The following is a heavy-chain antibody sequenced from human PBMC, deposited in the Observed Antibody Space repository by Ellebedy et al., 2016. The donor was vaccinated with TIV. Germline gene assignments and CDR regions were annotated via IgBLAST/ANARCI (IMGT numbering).Heavy chain of an antibody. CDR3: ARGPQDFKYVDIVAEFDN. J-gene: IGHJ4*02. D-gene: IGHD5-12*01. Sequence: GESLKISCAASGFTFSSYSMNWVRQAPGKGLVWVSRINGDGSTTNNADSVKGRFTISRDNAKNTLYLHMTSVRAEDTAVYYCARGPQDFKYVDIVAEFDNWGQGTLVTVSS. V-gene: IGHV3-74*01. CDR1: GFTFSSYS. CDR2: INGDGSTT.